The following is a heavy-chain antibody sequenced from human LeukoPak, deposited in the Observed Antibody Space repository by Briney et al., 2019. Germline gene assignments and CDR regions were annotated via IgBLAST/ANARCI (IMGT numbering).Heavy chain of an antibody. J-gene: IGHJ5*02. CDR1: GGSISSYY. CDR2: IYYSGST. CDR3: ARDRKQWLRGPFDP. Sequence: SETLSLTCTVSGGSISSYYWNWIRQPPGKGLGWIGYIYYSGSTNYIPSLKRRVTISVDTSKNQFSLRLSSVTAADTAVYYCARDRKQWLRGPFDPWGQGTLVTVSS. V-gene: IGHV4-59*01. D-gene: IGHD6-19*01.